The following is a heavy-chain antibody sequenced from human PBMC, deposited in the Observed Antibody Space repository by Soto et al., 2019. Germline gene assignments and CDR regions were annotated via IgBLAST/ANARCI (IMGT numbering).Heavy chain of an antibody. CDR1: GYTFTGYY. Sequence: ASVKVSCKASGYTFTGYYIHWVRQAPGQGLEWMGWVNPNSGGTNYAQKFQGWVTMTRDTSISTAYMELSRLRSDDTAVYYCVTSRVSIAVAGETEYYFDYWGQGTLVTDSS. CDR3: VTSRVSIAVAGETEYYFDY. J-gene: IGHJ4*02. V-gene: IGHV1-2*04. D-gene: IGHD6-19*01. CDR2: VNPNSGGT.